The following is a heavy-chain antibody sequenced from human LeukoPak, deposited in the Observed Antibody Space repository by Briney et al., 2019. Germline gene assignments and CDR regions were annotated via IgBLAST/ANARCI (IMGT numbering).Heavy chain of an antibody. D-gene: IGHD2-2*01. CDR2: IYPGDSDT. V-gene: IGHV5-51*01. J-gene: IGHJ3*01. CDR1: GYSFTSYW. CDR3: ARGGYCSSAHCFSGSFDF. Sequence: GESLKISCKGSGYSFTSYWIGWVRQMPGKGLEWMGIIYPGDSDTRYSPSFQGQVTISADKSITTAYVQWNSLKASDTAMYYCARGGYCSSAHCFSGSFDFWGQGTMVTVSS.